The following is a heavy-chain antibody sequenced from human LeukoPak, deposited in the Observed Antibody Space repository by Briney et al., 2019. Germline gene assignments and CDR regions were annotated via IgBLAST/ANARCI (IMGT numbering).Heavy chain of an antibody. Sequence: SETLSLTCAVYGGSFSGYYWSWIRQPPGKGLEWIGEINHSGSTNYNPSLKSRVTISVDTSKNQFSLKLSSVTAADTAVYYCARGGDSSGYLNYYHYGMDVWGQGTTVTVSS. CDR3: ARGGDSSGYLNYYHYGMDV. V-gene: IGHV4-34*01. CDR1: GGSFSGYY. D-gene: IGHD3-22*01. CDR2: INHSGST. J-gene: IGHJ6*02.